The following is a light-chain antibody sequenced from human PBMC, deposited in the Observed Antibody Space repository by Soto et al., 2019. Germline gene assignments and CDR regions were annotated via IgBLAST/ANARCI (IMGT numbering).Light chain of an antibody. V-gene: IGKV3-15*01. CDR3: QHSRNWPLT. J-gene: IGKJ4*01. Sequence: EIVMTQSPATLSVSPGEGATLSCKASQNVYNNLAWYQQRPGQPPRLLIYDASTRATGISARFSGSGYGTVFTITSSLLHYEDVAVYCCQHSRNWPLTFGGGTKVEIK. CDR1: QNVYNN. CDR2: DAS.